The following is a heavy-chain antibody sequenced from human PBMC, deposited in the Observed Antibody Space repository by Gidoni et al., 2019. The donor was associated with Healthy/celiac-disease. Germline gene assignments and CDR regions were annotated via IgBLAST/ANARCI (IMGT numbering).Heavy chain of an antibody. J-gene: IGHJ6*03. CDR2: IYYSGST. Sequence: QVQLQESGPGLVKPSETLSLTCTVSGGSISSYYWSWIRQPPGKGLEWIGYIYYSGSTNYNPSLKSRVTISVDTSKNQFSLKLSSVTAADTAVYYCARSAGDFWSGYYMYYYYYMDVWGKGTTVTVSS. CDR1: GGSISSYY. V-gene: IGHV4-59*01. D-gene: IGHD3-3*01. CDR3: ARSAGDFWSGYYMYYYYYMDV.